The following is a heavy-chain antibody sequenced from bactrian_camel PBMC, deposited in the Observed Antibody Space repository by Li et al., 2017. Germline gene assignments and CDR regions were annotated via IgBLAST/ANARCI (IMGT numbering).Heavy chain of an antibody. J-gene: IGHJ4*01. D-gene: IGHD5*01. CDR2: MDSDGST. Sequence: HVQLVESGGGSVQAGGSLRLSCTYSGYTAATYCMGWFRQAPGKSRERVAQMDSDGSTSYVSSVEGRFTISRDDANNTLYLQMNSLKLEDTAMYHCAADAVITCVPVALEIIRRTTYYGQGTQVTVS. V-gene: IGHV3S1*01. CDR1: GYTAATYC.